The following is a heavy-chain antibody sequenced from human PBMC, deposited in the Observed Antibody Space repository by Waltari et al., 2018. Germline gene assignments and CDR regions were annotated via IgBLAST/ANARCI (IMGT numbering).Heavy chain of an antibody. D-gene: IGHD2-21*02. CDR2: IASDGSNE. V-gene: IGHV3-30*18. CDR1: GFITG. J-gene: IGHJ1*01. CDR3: AKGDCGSDCYYFQH. Sequence: QVQLVESGGGVVQPGRSLRLSCTASGFITGRPWVRQAPGKGLEWVDSIASDGSNERYADSAKGRFTISRDSSKNTLYLQMNSLRPEDTAVYYCAKGDCGSDCYYFQHWGQGTLVVVSS.